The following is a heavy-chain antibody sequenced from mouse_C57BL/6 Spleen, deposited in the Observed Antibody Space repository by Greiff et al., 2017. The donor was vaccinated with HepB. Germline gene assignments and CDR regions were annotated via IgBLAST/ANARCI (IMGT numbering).Heavy chain of an antibody. V-gene: IGHV2-2*01. J-gene: IGHJ4*01. D-gene: IGHD4-1*01. CDR2: IWSGGST. Sequence: VQLQESGPGLVQPSQSLSITCTVSGFSLTSYGVHWVRQSPGKGLEWLGVIWSGGSTDYNAAFISRLSISKDNSKSQVFFKMNSLQADDTAIYYCARKRLTGTVYAMDYWGQGTSVTVSS. CDR3: ARKRLTGTVYAMDY. CDR1: GFSLTSYG.